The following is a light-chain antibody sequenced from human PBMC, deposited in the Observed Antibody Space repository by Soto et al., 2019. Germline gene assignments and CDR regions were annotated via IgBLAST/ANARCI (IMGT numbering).Light chain of an antibody. CDR3: SSYAGSSNV. V-gene: IGLV2-8*01. J-gene: IGLJ1*01. CDR2: EVN. CDR1: SSDVGAYNY. Sequence: QSALTQPASVSGSPGQSITLSCTGTSSDVGAYNYVSWYQQHPGKAPKLMIYEVNKRPSGVPDRFSGSKSGNTASLTVSGLQAEDEADYYCSSYAGSSNVFGTGTKLTVL.